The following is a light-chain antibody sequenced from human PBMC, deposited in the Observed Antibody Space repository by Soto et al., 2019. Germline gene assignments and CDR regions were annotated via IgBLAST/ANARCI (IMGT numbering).Light chain of an antibody. J-gene: IGLJ1*01. CDR3: AAWDDSLSGYV. Sequence: QSALTQPPSPSGTPGQRVTISCSGSSSNIGSNTVNWYQQLPGTAPKLLIYSNNQRPSGVPDRFSGSKSGTSASLAISGLQSEDEADYYCAAWDDSLSGYVFGTGTKVTVL. CDR2: SNN. V-gene: IGLV1-44*01. CDR1: SSNIGSNT.